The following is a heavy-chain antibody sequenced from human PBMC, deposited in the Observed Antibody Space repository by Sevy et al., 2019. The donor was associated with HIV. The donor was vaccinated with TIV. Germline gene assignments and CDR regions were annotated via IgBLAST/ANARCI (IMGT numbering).Heavy chain of an antibody. D-gene: IGHD5-12*01. CDR2: IKQDGSEK. CDR3: ARDIVATTGRTAAADY. J-gene: IGHJ4*02. V-gene: IGHV3-7*03. Sequence: GGSLRLSCAASGFTFSSYWMSWVRQAPGKGLEWVANIKQDGSEKYYVDSVKGRFTISRGNAKNSLYLQMNSLRAEDTAVYYCARDIVATTGRTAAADYWGQGTLVTVSS. CDR1: GFTFSSYW.